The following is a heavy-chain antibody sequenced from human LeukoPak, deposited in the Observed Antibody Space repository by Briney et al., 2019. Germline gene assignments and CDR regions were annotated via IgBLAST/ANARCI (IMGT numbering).Heavy chain of an antibody. D-gene: IGHD3-10*01. CDR1: GVTFRSYA. CDR3: AKAYGSGRGFDYSDY. CDR2: ITGNGGNT. J-gene: IGHJ4*02. V-gene: IGHV3-23*01. Sequence: PGGSLRLSCAASGVTFRSYAMTWVRQAPGKGLQWVSTITGNGGNTYYADSVKGRFTISRDNSKNTLYLQMNSLRADDTAVYYCAKAYGSGRGFDYSDYWGQGTLVTVSS.